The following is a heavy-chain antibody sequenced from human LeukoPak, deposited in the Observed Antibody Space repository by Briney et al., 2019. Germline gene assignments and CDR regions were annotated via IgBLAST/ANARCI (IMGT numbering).Heavy chain of an antibody. J-gene: IGHJ4*02. Sequence: GGSLRLSCTASGFTFGDYAMSWVRQAPGKGLEWVGFIRSKAYGGTTEYAASVKGRFTISRDDSKSIAYLQMNSLKTEDTAVYYCTTPRYSSSWYYLDYWGQGTLVTVSS. CDR2: IRSKAYGGTT. CDR1: GFTFGDYA. V-gene: IGHV3-49*04. D-gene: IGHD6-13*01. CDR3: TTPRYSSSWYYLDY.